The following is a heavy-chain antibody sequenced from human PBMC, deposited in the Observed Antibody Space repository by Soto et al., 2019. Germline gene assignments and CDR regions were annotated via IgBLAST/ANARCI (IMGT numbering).Heavy chain of an antibody. CDR2: ISPSSSYI. V-gene: IGHV3-21*01. Sequence: PGGSLRLSCTASGFTFSSYGMGWVRQAPGKGLEWVSCISPSSSYIYYADSVKGRFSISRDNAKNSLFLEMNNLRAEDTAVYYCARETRDSSAWGQGTLVTVS. D-gene: IGHD1-1*01. CDR3: ARETRDSSA. CDR1: GFTFSSYG. J-gene: IGHJ5*02.